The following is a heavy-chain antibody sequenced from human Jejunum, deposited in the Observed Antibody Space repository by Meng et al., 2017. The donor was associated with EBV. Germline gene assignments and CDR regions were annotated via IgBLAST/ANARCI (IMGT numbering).Heavy chain of an antibody. Sequence: LVSSPRVVSAAGALLSSGCLRVASTGSLHWCSCCRQSPGEGREGIGEMYDTGRTNDNPSLKSRVSMSIDKSKNQFSLNLNSVTVADTAVYYGATAMSGYSYGYSWGQGTLVTVSS. CDR1: VASTGSLHW. J-gene: IGHJ5*02. CDR3: ATAMSGYSYGYS. D-gene: IGHD5-12*01. V-gene: IGHV4-4*02. CDR2: MYDTGRT.